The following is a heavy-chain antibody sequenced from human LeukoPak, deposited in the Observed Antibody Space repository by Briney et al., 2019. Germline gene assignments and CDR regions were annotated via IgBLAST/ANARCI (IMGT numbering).Heavy chain of an antibody. D-gene: IGHD4-11*01. V-gene: IGHV4-39*01. J-gene: IGHJ4*02. Sequence: SETLSLTCTVSGDSISSTTYWWGWIRQSPGKGLEWIGSMSYVGITSYSPSLKSRATISVDTSKNQFSLMLNSVTAADTSVYYCTRLPLDYSLDHWGQGTPVSVSS. CDR1: GDSISSTTYW. CDR3: TRLPLDYSLDH. CDR2: MSYVGIT.